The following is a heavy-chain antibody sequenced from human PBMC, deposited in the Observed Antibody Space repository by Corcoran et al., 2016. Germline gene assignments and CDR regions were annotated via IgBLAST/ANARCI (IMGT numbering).Heavy chain of an antibody. CDR1: GGSFSYYY. J-gene: IGHJ4*02. Sequence: QVQLQQWGAGLLKPSETLSLTCAVYGGSFSYYYWSWSGQPPGKGLEWIGETNHSGSTNDNPSLKSRVSISVDTSKNQFSLKLSSVTAADTAVYYCAGAKIWITARPNFDYWGQGTLVTVSS. CDR2: TNHSGST. D-gene: IGHD6-6*01. V-gene: IGHV4-34*01. CDR3: AGAKIWITARPNFDY.